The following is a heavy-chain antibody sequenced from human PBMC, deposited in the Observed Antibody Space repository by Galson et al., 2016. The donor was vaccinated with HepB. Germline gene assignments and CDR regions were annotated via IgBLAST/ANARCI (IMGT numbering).Heavy chain of an antibody. CDR3: AKLNRRLDYDVWSGFDF. J-gene: IGHJ4*02. D-gene: IGHD3-3*01. Sequence: SLRLSCAAAGFTFSNHAMSWVRQAPGKGLEWPSEISSSGDRTYYADSMEGRLTTSRDNSNNTLFLQVSSLRAEDTAVYYCAKLNRRLDYDVWSGFDFWGQGSLVTVSS. CDR2: ISSSGDRT. V-gene: IGHV3-23*01. CDR1: GFTFSNHA.